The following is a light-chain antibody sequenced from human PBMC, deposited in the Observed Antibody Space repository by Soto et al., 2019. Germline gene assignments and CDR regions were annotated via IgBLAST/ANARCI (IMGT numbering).Light chain of an antibody. J-gene: IGLJ1*01. Sequence: LTQPPSASGSPGQSVTISCTGTKNDIGVYDFVSWYQHHPGKAPRLIIYEVVQRPSGVPDRFSGSKSGNTASLTVSGLQAADEADYFCTSYAGSNAYVFGSGTKVTVL. CDR2: EVV. V-gene: IGLV2-8*01. CDR1: KNDIGVYDF. CDR3: TSYAGSNAYV.